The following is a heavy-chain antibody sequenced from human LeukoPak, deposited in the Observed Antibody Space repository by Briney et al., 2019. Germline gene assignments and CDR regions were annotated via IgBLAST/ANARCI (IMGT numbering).Heavy chain of an antibody. J-gene: IGHJ6*02. Sequence: PSETLSLTCTVSGGSISSYYWSWIRQPPGKGLEWIGYIYYSGSTNYNPSLKSRVIISVDTSKNQFSLKLSSVTAADTAVYYCARDLRYYDFWSGYYTDPYYYYGMDVWGRGTTVTVSS. D-gene: IGHD3-3*01. CDR3: ARDLRYYDFWSGYYTDPYYYYGMDV. CDR1: GGSISSYY. CDR2: IYYSGST. V-gene: IGHV4-59*01.